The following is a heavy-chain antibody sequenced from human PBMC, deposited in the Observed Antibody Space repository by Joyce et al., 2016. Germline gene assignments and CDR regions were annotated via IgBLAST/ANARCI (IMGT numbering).Heavy chain of an antibody. V-gene: IGHV4-31*01. CDR2: ILNSGST. CDR1: GGSITSGGYY. Sequence: QVHLQESGPGLVKPSETLSLTCTLSGGSITSGGYYWSWLRRVPGKGPEWIGYILNSGSTFFNTSLKSLASISLDTSRNQFSLRLTSVTAADTAVYYCARVWCHFGSGQNFYGMDVWGQGTTVTVSS. J-gene: IGHJ6*02. CDR3: ARVWCHFGSGQNFYGMDV. D-gene: IGHD3-10*01.